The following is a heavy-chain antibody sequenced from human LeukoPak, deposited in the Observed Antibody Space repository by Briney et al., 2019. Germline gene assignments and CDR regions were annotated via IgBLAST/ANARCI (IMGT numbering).Heavy chain of an antibody. Sequence: ASVNVSCKASGGTFSSYAISWVRQAPGQGLEWMGGIIPIFGTANYAQKFQGRVTIPADESTSTAYMELSSLRSEDTAVYYCARTYYDFYGMDVWGQGTTVTVSS. CDR1: GGTFSSYA. CDR3: ARTYYDFYGMDV. D-gene: IGHD3-3*01. CDR2: IIPIFGTA. V-gene: IGHV1-69*13. J-gene: IGHJ6*02.